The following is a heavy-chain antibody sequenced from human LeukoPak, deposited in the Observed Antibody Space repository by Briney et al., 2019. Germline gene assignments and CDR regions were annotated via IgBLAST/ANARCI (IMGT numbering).Heavy chain of an antibody. CDR1: GFTVGSTY. V-gene: IGHV3-53*01. CDR3: ARATLDN. Sequence: GGSLRLSCAASGFTVGSTYISWVRQAPGKGLEWVSVIYSGGSTKYADSVKARFTISRDNSKNTVYLQMSNLRAEDTAVYYCARATLDNWGQGTLVTVSS. CDR2: IYSGGST. J-gene: IGHJ4*02.